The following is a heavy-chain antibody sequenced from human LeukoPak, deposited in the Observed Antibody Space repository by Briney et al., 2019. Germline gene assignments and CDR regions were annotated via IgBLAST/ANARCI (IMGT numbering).Heavy chain of an antibody. CDR1: GYTFTSYF. J-gene: IGHJ4*02. CDR2: IIPIFGTA. V-gene: IGHV1-69*13. Sequence: SVKVSCKASGYTFTSYFMHWVRQAPGQGLEWMGGIIPIFGTANYAQKFQGRVTITADESTSTAYMELSSLRSEDTAVYYCARVKVATIFKGFDYWGQGTLVAVSS. CDR3: ARVKVATIFKGFDY. D-gene: IGHD5-12*01.